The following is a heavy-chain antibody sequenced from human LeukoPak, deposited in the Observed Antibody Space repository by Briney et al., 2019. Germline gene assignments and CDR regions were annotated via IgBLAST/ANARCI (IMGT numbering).Heavy chain of an antibody. D-gene: IGHD3-22*01. V-gene: IGHV4-39*01. Sequence: SETLSLTCTVSGGSISSSSYYWGWIRQPPGKGLEWIGSIYYSGSTYYNPSLKSRVTISVDTSENQFSLKLSSVTAADTAVYYCASHYDSSGYYNNWGQGTLVTVSS. CDR2: IYYSGST. CDR3: ASHYDSSGYYNN. CDR1: GGSISSSSYY. J-gene: IGHJ4*02.